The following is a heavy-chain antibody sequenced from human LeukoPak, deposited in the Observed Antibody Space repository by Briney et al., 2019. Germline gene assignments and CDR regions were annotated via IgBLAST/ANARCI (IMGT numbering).Heavy chain of an antibody. Sequence: PGGSLRLSCAASGFTFTSYGMSWVRQAPGKGLEWVSVISGSGGSSVYADSVKGRFTISRDNSKNTLYLQMNSLRAEDTAVYYCAKDRVDGSGSQFDSWGQGSLVIVSS. CDR2: ISGSGGSS. D-gene: IGHD3-10*01. CDR3: AKDRVDGSGSQFDS. CDR1: GFTFTSYG. V-gene: IGHV3-23*01. J-gene: IGHJ4*02.